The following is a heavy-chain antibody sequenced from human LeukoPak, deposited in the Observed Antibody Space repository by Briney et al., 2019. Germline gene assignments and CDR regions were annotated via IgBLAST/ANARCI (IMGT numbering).Heavy chain of an antibody. V-gene: IGHV3-11*04. Sequence: PGGSLRLSCAASGFTFSDYYMTWIRQAPGKGLEWISYIGGSGATIYYADSVRGRFTISRDNAKNTPYLQMNRLTVEDTAVYYCAKDHQPLYHYATPLGYWGQGTLVTVSS. CDR1: GFTFSDYY. J-gene: IGHJ4*02. D-gene: IGHD3-10*01. CDR2: IGGSGATI. CDR3: AKDHQPLYHYATPLGY.